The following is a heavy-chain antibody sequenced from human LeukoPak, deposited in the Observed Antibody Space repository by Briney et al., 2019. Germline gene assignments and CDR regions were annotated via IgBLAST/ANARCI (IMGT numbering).Heavy chain of an antibody. Sequence: PSETLSLTCTVSGGSISSYYWSWIRQPPGKGLEWIGYIYYSGSTNYNPSLKSRVTISVDRSKNQFSLKLSSVTAADTAVYYCARDFFDSKDYWGQGTLVTVSS. D-gene: IGHD3-22*01. CDR3: ARDFFDSKDY. V-gene: IGHV4-59*12. CDR1: GGSISSYY. J-gene: IGHJ4*02. CDR2: IYYSGST.